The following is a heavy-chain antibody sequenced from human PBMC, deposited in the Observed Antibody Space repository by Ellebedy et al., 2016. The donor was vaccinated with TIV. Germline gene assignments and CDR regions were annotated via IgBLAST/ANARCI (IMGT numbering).Heavy chain of an antibody. CDR2: IYSGGNI. CDR3: ARSVGQRFGAAGFWYSDV. D-gene: IGHD3-3*01. CDR1: GFAVSSNY. Sequence: GESLKISXAASGFAVSSNYMSWVRRAPGKGLEWVSVIYSGGNIYYTDSVKGRFTISRDASKNTLYLQMNSLRAEDTAVYYCARSVGQRFGAAGFWYSDVWGKGTTVTVSS. J-gene: IGHJ6*03. V-gene: IGHV3-53*01.